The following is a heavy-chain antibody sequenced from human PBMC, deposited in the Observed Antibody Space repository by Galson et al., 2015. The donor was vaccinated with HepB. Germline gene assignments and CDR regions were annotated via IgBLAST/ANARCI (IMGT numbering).Heavy chain of an antibody. J-gene: IGHJ4*02. CDR1: GFTFSSYG. D-gene: IGHD3-3*01. CDR3: ARDQGPSGGFWSGYYTLFDY. Sequence: SLRLSCAASGFTFSSYGMHWVRQAPGKGLEWVAVIWYDGSNKYYADSVKGRFTISRDNSKNTLYLQMNSLRAEDTAVYYCARDQGPSGGFWSGYYTLFDYWGQGTLVTVSS. CDR2: IWYDGSNK. V-gene: IGHV3-33*01.